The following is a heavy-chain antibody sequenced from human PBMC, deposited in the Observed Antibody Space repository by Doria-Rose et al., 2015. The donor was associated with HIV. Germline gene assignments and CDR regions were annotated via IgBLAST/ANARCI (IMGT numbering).Heavy chain of an antibody. V-gene: IGHV2-26*01. D-gene: IGHD6-13*01. J-gene: IGHJ4*02. CDR1: GVSLSSPGMG. Sequence: QESGPVLVKPTETLTLTCTVSGVSLSSPGMGVSWIRQPPGKALEWLANIFSDDERSYKTSLKSRLTISRDTSKGQVVLTMTDMDPVDTATYYCARIKSSRWYHKYYFDFWGQGTLVIVSA. CDR3: ARIKSSRWYHKYYFDF. CDR2: IFSDDER.